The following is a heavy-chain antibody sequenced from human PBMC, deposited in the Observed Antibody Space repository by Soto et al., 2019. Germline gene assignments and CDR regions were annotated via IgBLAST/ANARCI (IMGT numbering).Heavy chain of an antibody. Sequence: PSETLSLTCTVSGGSISSYYWSRIRQPPGKGLEWIGYIYYSGSTNYNPSLKSRVTISVDTSKNQFSLKLSSVTAADTAVYYCARVTGTTSFDYWGQGTLVTVS. J-gene: IGHJ4*02. CDR1: GGSISSYY. D-gene: IGHD1-7*01. CDR2: IYYSGST. CDR3: ARVTGTTSFDY. V-gene: IGHV4-59*01.